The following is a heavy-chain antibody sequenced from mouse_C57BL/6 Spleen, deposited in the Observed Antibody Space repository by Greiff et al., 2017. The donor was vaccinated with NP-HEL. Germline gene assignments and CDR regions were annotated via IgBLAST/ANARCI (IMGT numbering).Heavy chain of an antibody. CDR1: GYTFTDYY. CDR2: INPNNGGT. CDR3: ATGGKVSNWYFDV. J-gene: IGHJ1*03. Sequence: VQLQQSGPELVKPGASVKISCKASGYTFTDYYMNWVKQSHGKSLEWIGDINPNNGGTSYNQKFKGKATLTVDKSSSTAYMELRSLTSEDSAVYYCATGGKVSNWYFDVWGTGTTVTVSS. V-gene: IGHV1-26*01. D-gene: IGHD1-3*01.